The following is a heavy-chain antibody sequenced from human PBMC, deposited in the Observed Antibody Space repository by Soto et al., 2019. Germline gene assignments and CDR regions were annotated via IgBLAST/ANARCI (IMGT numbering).Heavy chain of an antibody. D-gene: IGHD5-18*01. V-gene: IGHV1-46*01. CDR3: ARDLIDTAMATRVYYYCGMDV. J-gene: IGHJ6*02. CDR1: GYTFTSYY. CDR2: INPSGGST. Sequence: GASVKVSCKASGYTFTSYYMHWVRQAPGQGLEWMGIINPSGGSTSYAQKFQGRVTMTRDTSTSTVYMELSSLRSEDTAVYYCARDLIDTAMATRVYYYCGMDVWGQGTTVTVSS.